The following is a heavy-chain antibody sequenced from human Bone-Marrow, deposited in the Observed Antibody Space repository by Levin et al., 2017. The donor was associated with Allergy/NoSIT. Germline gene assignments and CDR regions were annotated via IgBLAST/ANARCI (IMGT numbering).Heavy chain of an antibody. CDR1: GFPFSTYG. CDR3: ARAAGAAGRGGMDV. D-gene: IGHD6-13*01. CDR2: ISTRSTYI. Sequence: KRGESLKISCATSGFPFSTYGMAWVRQAPGEGLEWLASISTRSTYIHYADSVKGRFTISRDNANNSLSLQMNRLRREDTAVYYCARAAGAAGRGGMDVWGQGTTVTVSS. V-gene: IGHV3-21*01. J-gene: IGHJ6*02.